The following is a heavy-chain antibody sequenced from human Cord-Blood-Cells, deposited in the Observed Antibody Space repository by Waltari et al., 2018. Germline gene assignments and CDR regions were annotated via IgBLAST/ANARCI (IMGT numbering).Heavy chain of an antibody. CDR3: ATAYYYGSGSYYNFDY. J-gene: IGHJ4*02. V-gene: IGHV1-24*01. Sequence: QVQLVQSGAEVKKPGASVKVSCKVSGYTLTELSMHWVREAPGKGLEWMGGFDPEDGETIYAQKFQGRVTMTEDTSTDTAYMELSSLRSEDTAVYYCATAYYYGSGSYYNFDYWGQGTLVTVSS. CDR2: FDPEDGET. CDR1: GYTLTELS. D-gene: IGHD3-10*01.